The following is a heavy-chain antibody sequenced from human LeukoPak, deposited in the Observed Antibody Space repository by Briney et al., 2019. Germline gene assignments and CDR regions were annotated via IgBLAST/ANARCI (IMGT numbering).Heavy chain of an antibody. CDR1: GFTFRSYW. J-gene: IGHJ4*02. Sequence: GGSLRLSCAASGFTFRSYWMHWVRQAPGKGLVWVSLIHSDGRTTNYADSVKGRFTISRDNAKNTLFLQMNSLRAEDTAVYYCAKGTQNIVVVPAAAVGYWGQGTLVTVSS. D-gene: IGHD2-2*01. CDR3: AKGTQNIVVVPAAAVGY. CDR2: IHSDGRTT. V-gene: IGHV3-74*01.